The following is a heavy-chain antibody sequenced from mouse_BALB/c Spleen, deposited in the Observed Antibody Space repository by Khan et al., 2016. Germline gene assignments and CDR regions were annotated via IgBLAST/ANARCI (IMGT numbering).Heavy chain of an antibody. CDR1: GYSRTSDYA. CDR2: ITYSGST. J-gene: IGHJ3*01. D-gene: IGHD2-3*01. Sequence: EVQLQESGPGLVKPSQSLSLTCTVTGYSRTSDYAWNWIRQFPGNRLEWLGYITYSGSTTYNPSLNSRISITRDTYRNQFFLQLNSVTTEDRATYYRANDVYFPAGFAYWGQGTLVTVFA. V-gene: IGHV3-2*02. CDR3: ANDVYFPAGFAY.